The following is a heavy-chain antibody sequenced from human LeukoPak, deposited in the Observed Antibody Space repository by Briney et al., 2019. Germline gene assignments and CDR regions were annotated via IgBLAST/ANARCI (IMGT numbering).Heavy chain of an antibody. CDR2: IWYDGSNK. Sequence: GGSLRLSCAASGFTFSSYAMSWVRQAPGKGLEWVAVIWYDGSNKYYADSVKGRFTISRDNSKNTLYLQMNSLRAEDTAVYYCAKDRYLATYAFDIWGQGTMVTVSS. J-gene: IGHJ3*02. V-gene: IGHV3-33*06. D-gene: IGHD1-1*01. CDR1: GFTFSSYA. CDR3: AKDRYLATYAFDI.